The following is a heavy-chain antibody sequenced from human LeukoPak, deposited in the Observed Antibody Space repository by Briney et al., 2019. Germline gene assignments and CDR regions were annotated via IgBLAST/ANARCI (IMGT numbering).Heavy chain of an antibody. CDR2: ISSDGSST. V-gene: IGHV3-74*01. D-gene: IGHD2-15*01. J-gene: IGHJ4*02. CDR3: TRDQIYCSGGYCYFEH. CDR1: GFAFSSYW. Sequence: GGSLRLSCAASGFAFSSYWMHWVRQAPGKGLVWVSRISSDGSSTSYADSVKGRFTISRDNAKNTLYLQMNSLRAEDTAVYYCTRDQIYCSGGYCYFEHWGQGTLVTASS.